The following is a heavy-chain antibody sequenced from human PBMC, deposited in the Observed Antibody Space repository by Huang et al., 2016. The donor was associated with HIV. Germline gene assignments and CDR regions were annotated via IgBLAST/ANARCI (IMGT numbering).Heavy chain of an antibody. D-gene: IGHD2-8*02. V-gene: IGHV4-39*01. Sequence: QLQLQESGPGLVKPSETLSLTCTVSGGPISNSSHYWGWIRQPQGKGLEWIGSIEYSGATHPNPSLKRRVTMSVDASKSQIFLNLISVTAADTALYYCVGYCTGGTCFEAFDIWGQGTRVTVSS. CDR1: GGPISNSSHY. CDR2: IEYSGAT. J-gene: IGHJ3*02. CDR3: VGYCTGGTCFEAFDI.